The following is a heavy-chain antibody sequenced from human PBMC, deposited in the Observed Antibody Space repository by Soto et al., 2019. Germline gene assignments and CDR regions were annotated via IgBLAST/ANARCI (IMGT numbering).Heavy chain of an antibody. J-gene: IGHJ4*02. CDR3: ARDHSTYGDYAVKGLRD. V-gene: IGHV1-69*01. Sequence: QVQLMQSGAEVKKPGSSVKVSCKASEGTFSNYAISWVRQAPGQGLEWMGGIIPLFGTTNYAQTFQGRVTITADESTSTAYMELNSLTSEDTAVYYCARDHSTYGDYAVKGLRDWGQGVLVPVSS. CDR2: IIPLFGTT. D-gene: IGHD4-17*01. CDR1: EGTFSNYA.